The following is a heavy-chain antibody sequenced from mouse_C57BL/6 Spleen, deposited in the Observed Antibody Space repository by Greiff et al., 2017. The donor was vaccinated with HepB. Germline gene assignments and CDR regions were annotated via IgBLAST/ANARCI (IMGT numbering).Heavy chain of an antibody. CDR1: GYTFTSYW. CDR3: ARDNGRGYFDY. Sequence: QVHVKQSGTELVKPGASVKLSCKASGYTFTSYWMHWVKQRPGQGLEWIGNINPSNGGTNYNEKFKSKATLTVDKSSSTAYMQLSSLTSEDSAVYYCARDNGRGYFDYWGQGTTLTVSS. CDR2: INPSNGGT. J-gene: IGHJ2*01. D-gene: IGHD1-1*01. V-gene: IGHV1-53*01.